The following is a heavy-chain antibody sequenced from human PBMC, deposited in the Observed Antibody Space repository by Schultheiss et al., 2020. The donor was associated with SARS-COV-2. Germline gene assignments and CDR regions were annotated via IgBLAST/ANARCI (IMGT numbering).Heavy chain of an antibody. D-gene: IGHD3-3*01. V-gene: IGHV3-23*01. CDR2: ISGSGGST. Sequence: GGSLRLSCAASGFTFDDYAMHWVRQAPGKGLEWVSGISGSGGSTYYADSVKGRFTISRDNSKNTLYLQMNNLKTEDTAVYFCTHISYDFSSGHSADYFDYWGQGTLVTVSS. CDR1: GFTFDDYA. CDR3: THISYDFSSGHSADYFDY. J-gene: IGHJ4*02.